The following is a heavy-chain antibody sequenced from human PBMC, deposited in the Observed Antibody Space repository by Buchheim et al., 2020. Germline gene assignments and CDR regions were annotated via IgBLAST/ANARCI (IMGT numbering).Heavy chain of an antibody. CDR3: AAVTTVVGVVSNFYFYGMDV. Sequence: QVQLVQSGAEVKKPGSSVKVSCKASGGTFKNYAFSWVRQAPGQGLEWMGGIIPIFRTTNYALQFHGRVTITADESTNTAYMELSSLRSDDTAVYYCAAVTTVVGVVSNFYFYGMDVWGQGTT. J-gene: IGHJ6*02. D-gene: IGHD3-3*01. CDR1: GGTFKNYA. CDR2: IIPIFRTT. V-gene: IGHV1-69*01.